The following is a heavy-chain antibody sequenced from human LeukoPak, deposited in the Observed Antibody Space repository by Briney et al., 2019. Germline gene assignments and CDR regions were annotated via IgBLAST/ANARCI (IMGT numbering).Heavy chain of an antibody. J-gene: IGHJ4*02. CDR2: ISSSSNYI. D-gene: IGHD5-18*01. Sequence: NPGGSLRLSCATSGFTFSGSAMHWVRQAPGKGLEWVSSISSSSNYIYYADSMKGRFTISRDNARNSLYLQMNSLRAEDTAVYYCARNKKGDRYTYGHDYWGQGTLVTVSS. CDR3: ARNKKGDRYTYGHDY. V-gene: IGHV3-21*01. CDR1: GFTFSGSA.